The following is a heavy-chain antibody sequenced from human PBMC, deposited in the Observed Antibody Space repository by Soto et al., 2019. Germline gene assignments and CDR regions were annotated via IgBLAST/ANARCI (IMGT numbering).Heavy chain of an antibody. CDR1: GFTFSSYG. Sequence: QVQLVESGGGVVQPGRSLRLSCAASGFTFSSYGMHWVRQAPGKGLEWVAVISYDESNKYYADSVKGRFTISRDNSKNTLYLQMNSLRAEDTAVYYCAKAPFRPQQLVFYFDYWGQGTLVTVSS. D-gene: IGHD6-13*01. CDR2: ISYDESNK. J-gene: IGHJ4*02. CDR3: AKAPFRPQQLVFYFDY. V-gene: IGHV3-30*18.